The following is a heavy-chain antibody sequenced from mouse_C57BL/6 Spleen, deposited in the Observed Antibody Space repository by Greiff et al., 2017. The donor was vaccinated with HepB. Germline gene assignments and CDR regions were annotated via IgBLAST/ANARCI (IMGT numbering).Heavy chain of an antibody. Sequence: EVQLVESGGGLVKPGGSLKLSCAASGFTFSSYAMSWVRQTPEKRLEWVATISDGGSYTYYPDNVKGRFTISRDNAKNNLYLQMSHLKSEDTAMYYCARDDYIAYWGQGTLVTVSA. V-gene: IGHV5-4*01. CDR2: ISDGGSYT. CDR1: GFTFSSYA. J-gene: IGHJ3*01. D-gene: IGHD2-4*01. CDR3: ARDDYIAY.